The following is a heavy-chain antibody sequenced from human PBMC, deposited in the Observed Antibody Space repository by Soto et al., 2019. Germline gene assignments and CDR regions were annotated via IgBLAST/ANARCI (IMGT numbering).Heavy chain of an antibody. CDR3: ARDKVVVVPAAMRHYYYGMDV. CDR2: IYYSGST. Sequence: QVQLQESGPGLVKPSETLSLTCTVSGGSISSYYWSWIRQPPGKGLEWIGYIYYSGSTNYNPSLKSRVTISVDTSKNQFSLKLSSVTAADTAVYYCARDKVVVVPAAMRHYYYGMDVWGQGTTVTVSS. J-gene: IGHJ6*02. D-gene: IGHD2-2*01. V-gene: IGHV4-59*01. CDR1: GGSISSYY.